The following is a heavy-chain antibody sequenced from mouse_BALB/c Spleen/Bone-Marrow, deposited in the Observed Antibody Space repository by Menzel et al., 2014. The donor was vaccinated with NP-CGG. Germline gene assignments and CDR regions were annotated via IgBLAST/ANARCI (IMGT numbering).Heavy chain of an antibody. V-gene: IGHV14-3*02. D-gene: IGHD2-14*01. CDR2: IDPANVNT. Sequence: VQLQQSGAELVKPGAAVKLSCTASGSNIKDTYMHWVKPRTEQGLVWILVIDPANVNTKYDPKFQVKTTITADTTSNTACLQLSRLRPEATDVYYSACYRCDVGGIGGGGQGTLGTV. CDR3: ACYRCDVGGIGG. J-gene: IGHJ3*01. CDR1: GSNIKDTY.